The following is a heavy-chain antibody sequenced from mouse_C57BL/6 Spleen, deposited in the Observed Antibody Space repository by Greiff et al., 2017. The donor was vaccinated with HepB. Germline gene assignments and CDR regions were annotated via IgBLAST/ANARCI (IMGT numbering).Heavy chain of an antibody. CDR1: GYTFTSYW. Sequence: VQLQQSGAELVKPGASVKMSCKASGYTFTSYWITWVKQRPGQGLEWIGDIYPGSGSTNYNEKFKSKATLTVDTSSSTAYMQLSSLTSEDSAVYYCARGGYGDYVPWFAYWGQGTLVTVSA. CDR3: ARGGYGDYVPWFAY. D-gene: IGHD2-4*01. J-gene: IGHJ3*01. V-gene: IGHV1-55*01. CDR2: IYPGSGST.